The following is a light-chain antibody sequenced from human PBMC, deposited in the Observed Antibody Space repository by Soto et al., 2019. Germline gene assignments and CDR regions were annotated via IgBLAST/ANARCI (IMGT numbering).Light chain of an antibody. CDR1: SSDVGSYKF. CDR3: CSYAGGSNV. V-gene: IGLV2-23*03. J-gene: IGLJ1*01. Sequence: QSALTQPASVSGSPGQSITISCTGTSSDVGSYKFVSWYQQHPGKAPKLMIYEGSKRPSGVSDRFSGSKSGNTASLTVSGLQAEDEADYFCCSYAGGSNVFGAGTKLTVL. CDR2: EGS.